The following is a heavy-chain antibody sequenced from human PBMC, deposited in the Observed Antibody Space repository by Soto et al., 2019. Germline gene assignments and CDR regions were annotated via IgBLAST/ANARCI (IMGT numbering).Heavy chain of an antibody. CDR1: GGSISSYY. J-gene: IGHJ4*02. D-gene: IGHD3-22*01. CDR2: IYHSGST. Sequence: SETLSLTCTVSGGSISSYYWGWIRQPPGKGLEWIGYIYHSGSTNYNPSLTSRVTISIDTSKNQFSLNLRSLTAADTAVYYGARDFYDRSGYYYDWGQGILVTVSS. V-gene: IGHV4-59*01. CDR3: ARDFYDRSGYYYD.